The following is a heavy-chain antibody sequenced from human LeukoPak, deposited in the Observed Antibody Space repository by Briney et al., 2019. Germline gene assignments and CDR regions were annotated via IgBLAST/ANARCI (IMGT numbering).Heavy chain of an antibody. CDR3: ARGVYGGSAFDY. J-gene: IGHJ4*02. D-gene: IGHD4-23*01. CDR2: INPSGGSP. Sequence: ASVKVSCKASGYPFISYYLHWVRQAPGQGLEWMAIINPSGGSPTYARRFQGRVIVTRDMSTSTVHMELGNLASDDTAVYYCARGVYGGSAFDYWGQGTLVTVSS. V-gene: IGHV1-46*01. CDR1: GYPFISYY.